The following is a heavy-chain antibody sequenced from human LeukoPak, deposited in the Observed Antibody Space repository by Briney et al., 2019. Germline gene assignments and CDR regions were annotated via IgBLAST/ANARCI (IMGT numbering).Heavy chain of an antibody. J-gene: IGHJ4*02. CDR1: GYTFTGYY. D-gene: IGHD3-16*01. V-gene: IGHV1-2*06. CDR3: AREAFGGVFPY. Sequence: ASVKVSCKASGYTFTGYYMHWVRQAPGQGLEWMGRINPSTGGTKNAQKFQGRVTLTRDTSVTTAYMDLSRLRSDDTAVYYCAREAFGGVFPYWGQGTLVTVSS. CDR2: INPSTGGT.